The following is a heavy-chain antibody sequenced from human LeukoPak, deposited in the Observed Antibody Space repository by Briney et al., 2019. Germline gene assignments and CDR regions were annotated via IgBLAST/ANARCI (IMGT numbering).Heavy chain of an antibody. CDR1: GFTVSSNY. CDR2: IYSGGST. CDR3: AREGYCGGDCFLY. D-gene: IGHD2-21*02. Sequence: GGSLRLSCAASGFTVSSNYMSWVRQAPGKGLEWVSVIYSGGSTDYADSVKGRFTISRDNSKNTLYLQMNSLRAEDTAVYYCAREGYCGGDCFLYWGQGTLVTVSS. V-gene: IGHV3-66*01. J-gene: IGHJ4*02.